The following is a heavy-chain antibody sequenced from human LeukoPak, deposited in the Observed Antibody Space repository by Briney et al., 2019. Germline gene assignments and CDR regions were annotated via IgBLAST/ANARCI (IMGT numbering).Heavy chain of an antibody. Sequence: GGSLRLSCAASGFTFSSYAMSWVRQAPGQGLDWVSAISGNTGATYYADSVKGRFTISRDNSKNTLYLQMNSLRAEDTAVYYCAKDLWFGENWGQGTLVTVSS. V-gene: IGHV3-23*01. J-gene: IGHJ4*02. CDR1: GFTFSSYA. CDR2: ISGNTGAT. CDR3: AKDLWFGEN. D-gene: IGHD3-10*01.